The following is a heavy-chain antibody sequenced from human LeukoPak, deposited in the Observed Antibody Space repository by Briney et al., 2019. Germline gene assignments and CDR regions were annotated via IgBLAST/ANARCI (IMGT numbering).Heavy chain of an antibody. D-gene: IGHD3-9*01. CDR1: GGSISSSSYY. V-gene: IGHV4-39*07. Sequence: SETLSLTCTVSGGSISSSSYYWGWIRQPPGKGLEWIGSIYYSGSTYYNPSLESRVTISVDTSKNQFSLKLSSVTAADTAVYYCARMWPILTGYYSLDYWGQGTLVTVSS. J-gene: IGHJ4*02. CDR3: ARMWPILTGYYSLDY. CDR2: IYYSGST.